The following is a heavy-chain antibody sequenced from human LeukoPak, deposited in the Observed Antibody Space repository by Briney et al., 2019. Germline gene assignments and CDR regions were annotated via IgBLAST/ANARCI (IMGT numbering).Heavy chain of an antibody. CDR3: AREGGSGGYLNTARNPFDY. Sequence: GASVKVSCKASGYTFTSYGISWVRQAPGQGLEWMGWISAYNGNTNYAQKLQGRVTMTTDTSTSTAYMELRSLRSDDTAVYYCAREGGSGGYLNTARNPFDYWGQGTLVTVSS. CDR1: GYTFTSYG. V-gene: IGHV1-18*01. J-gene: IGHJ4*02. CDR2: ISAYNGNT. D-gene: IGHD3-10*01.